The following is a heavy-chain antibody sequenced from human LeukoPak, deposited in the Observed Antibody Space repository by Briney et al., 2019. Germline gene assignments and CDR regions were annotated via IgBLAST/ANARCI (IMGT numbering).Heavy chain of an antibody. D-gene: IGHD2-2*01. CDR3: ASERVVPAATALDY. CDR2: IYTSGST. J-gene: IGHJ4*02. V-gene: IGHV4-4*07. Sequence: SETLSLTCTVSGGSISSYYWSWIRQPAGKGLEWIGRIYTSGSTNYNPSLKSRVTISVDTSKNQFSLKLSSVTAADTAVYYCASERVVPAATALDYWGQGTLVTVSS. CDR1: GGSISSYY.